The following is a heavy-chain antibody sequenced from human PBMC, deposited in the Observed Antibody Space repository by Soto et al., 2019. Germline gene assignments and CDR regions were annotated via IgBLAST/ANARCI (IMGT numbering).Heavy chain of an antibody. D-gene: IGHD3-22*01. CDR2: IYPGDSYT. Sequence: GESLKISCKGSGYSFTSYWIGWVRQMPGKGLEWMGIIYPGDSYTNYSPSFQGHVTISADKSISTAYLQWSSLKASDTAMYYCARRRRGDSSGYRYYYYYGMDVWGQGTTVTVSS. J-gene: IGHJ6*02. CDR1: GYSFTSYW. CDR3: ARRRRGDSSGYRYYYYYGMDV. V-gene: IGHV5-51*01.